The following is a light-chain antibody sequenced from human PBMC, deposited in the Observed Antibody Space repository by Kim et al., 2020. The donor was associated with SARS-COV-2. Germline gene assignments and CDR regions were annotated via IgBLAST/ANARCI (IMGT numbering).Light chain of an antibody. CDR2: LEGSGSY. CDR1: SGHSSYS. J-gene: IGLJ3*02. Sequence: SSVKLTCTLSSGHSSYSIAWHQQQPGKAPRYLMKLEGSGSYNKGSGVPDRFSGSSSGADRYLTISNLQSEDEADYYCETWDSNPWVFGGGTQLTVL. CDR3: ETWDSNPWV. V-gene: IGLV4-60*03.